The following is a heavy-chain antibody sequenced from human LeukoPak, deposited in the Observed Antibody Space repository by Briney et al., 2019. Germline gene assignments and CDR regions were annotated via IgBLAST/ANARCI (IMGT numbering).Heavy chain of an antibody. CDR2: LYSSGST. D-gene: IGHD1-26*01. V-gene: IGHV3-53*01. CDR1: GFTVSSNY. Sequence: GGSLRLSCAASGFTVSSNYMSWVRQAPGKGLEWVSVLYSSGSTSYADSVKGRFTISRDTSENTLYLHMNSLRAEDTAVYYCARGSDIVGANRAPVDPWGQGTLVTVSS. J-gene: IGHJ5*02. CDR3: ARGSDIVGANRAPVDP.